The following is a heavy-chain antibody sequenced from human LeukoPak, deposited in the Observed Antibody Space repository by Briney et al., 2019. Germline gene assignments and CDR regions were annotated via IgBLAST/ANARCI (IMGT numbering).Heavy chain of an antibody. Sequence: ASVKVSCKGSGYTFTNYAVHWVRQAPGQRLEWLGWINPGNGDTKYPQNFQGRVTVTSDTSAATAYVELNSLTSEDTAVYYCARERWHCRVNCYSVYYYALDVWGQGTTVTVSS. CDR1: GYTFTNYA. CDR3: ARERWHCRVNCYSVYYYALDV. CDR2: INPGNGDT. V-gene: IGHV1-3*01. J-gene: IGHJ6*02. D-gene: IGHD2-15*01.